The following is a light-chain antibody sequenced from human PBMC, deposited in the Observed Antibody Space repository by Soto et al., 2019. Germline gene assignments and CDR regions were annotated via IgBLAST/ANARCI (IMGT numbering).Light chain of an antibody. CDR1: SSDVGSYKY. Sequence: QSALTQPASVSGSPGQSITISCTGTSSDVGSYKYVSWYKHYPGKAPKLIIYEVSNRPSGVSDRFSGSKSGNTASLTISGLQAEDEADYYCISYTTSSTVVFGGGTKLTVL. V-gene: IGLV2-14*01. J-gene: IGLJ2*01. CDR2: EVS. CDR3: ISYTTSSTVV.